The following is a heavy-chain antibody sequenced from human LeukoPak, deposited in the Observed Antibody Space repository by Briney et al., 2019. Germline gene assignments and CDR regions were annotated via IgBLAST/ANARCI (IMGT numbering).Heavy chain of an antibody. Sequence: GGSLRLSCAASGFTFRSYTMNWVRQAPGKGLEWVSSISSSSSSIYYADSVKGRFTISRDNAKKSLYLQMSSLRAEDTAMYYCARGFCTSTSCYGSYWGQGTLVTVSS. CDR3: ARGFCTSTSCYGSY. J-gene: IGHJ4*02. V-gene: IGHV3-21*01. CDR1: GFTFRSYT. D-gene: IGHD2-2*01. CDR2: ISSSSSSI.